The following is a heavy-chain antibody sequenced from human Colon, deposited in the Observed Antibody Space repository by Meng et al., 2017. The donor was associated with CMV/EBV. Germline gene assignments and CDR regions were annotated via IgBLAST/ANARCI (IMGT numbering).Heavy chain of an antibody. D-gene: IGHD1-20*01. Sequence: ASVKVSCKASGYSLSDHYIHWVRQAPGQGLEWMGWINPKSGGTSYAEKFQGRVTMTSDTSIGAAYMELSRLRSDDTAVYFCTRVQRITGIQYPYYFDVWGQGTTVTVSS. CDR2: INPKSGGT. V-gene: IGHV1-2*02. J-gene: IGHJ6*02. CDR3: TRVQRITGIQYPYYFDV. CDR1: GYSLSDHY.